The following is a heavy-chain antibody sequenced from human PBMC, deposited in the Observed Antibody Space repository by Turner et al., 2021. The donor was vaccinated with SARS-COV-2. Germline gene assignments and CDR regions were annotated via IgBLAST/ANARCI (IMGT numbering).Heavy chain of an antibody. CDR2: IYYSGST. V-gene: IGHV4-39*01. Sequence: QLQLQESGPGLVKTSETLSLTCTVSGGSISSSNYYWGWIRQPPGKGLEWIGSIYYSGSTNYNPSLKIRVTISVDTSKNQFSLKLISVTAADTAVYYCARLLNPGSYYYYYYGMDVWGQGTTVTVSS. CDR1: GGSISSSNYY. CDR3: ARLLNPGSYYYYYYGMDV. D-gene: IGHD3-10*01. J-gene: IGHJ6*02.